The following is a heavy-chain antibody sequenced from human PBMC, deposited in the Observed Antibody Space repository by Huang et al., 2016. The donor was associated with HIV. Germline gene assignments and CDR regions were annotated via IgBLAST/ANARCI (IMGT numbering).Heavy chain of an antibody. Sequence: QIQLAQSGAEVKKPGASVKVSCKASGYTFTNYDINWVRQASGQGVEWRGCMKPKSGNVGYTKKFQGRVAILRNSSINTSYLEVTSLTSEDTAVYYCARGFGINYNHEAFDVWGQGTMVTVSS. J-gene: IGHJ3*01. CDR2: MKPKSGNV. D-gene: IGHD3-10*01. CDR3: ARGFGINYNHEAFDV. V-gene: IGHV1-8*01. CDR1: GYTFTNYD.